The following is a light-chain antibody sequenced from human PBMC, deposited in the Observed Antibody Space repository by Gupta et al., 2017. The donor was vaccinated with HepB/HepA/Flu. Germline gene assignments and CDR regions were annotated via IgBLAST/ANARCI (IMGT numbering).Light chain of an antibody. CDR3: SSYTSSNSVV. Sequence: ALTQPASVSGSPGQSITISCTGTSSDVGGYNYVPWYQQHPGKAPKLMIYDVSNRPSGVSIRFSGSTSGNTASLTISGLQAEDEADYYCSSYTSSNSVVFGGGTTLTVL. CDR2: DVS. J-gene: IGLJ2*01. CDR1: SSDVGGYNY. V-gene: IGLV2-14*03.